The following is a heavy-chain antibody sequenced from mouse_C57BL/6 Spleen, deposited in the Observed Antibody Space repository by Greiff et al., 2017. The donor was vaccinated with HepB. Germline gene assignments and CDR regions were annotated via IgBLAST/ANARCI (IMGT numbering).Heavy chain of an antibody. Sequence: VQVVESDAELVKPGASVEISCKVSGYTFTDHTIHWMKQRPEQGLEWIGYIYPRDGSTKYNEKFKGKATLTADKSSSTAYMQLNSLTSEDSAVYFCARDGSSSYYFDYWGQGTTLTVSS. J-gene: IGHJ2*01. D-gene: IGHD1-1*01. V-gene: IGHV1-78*01. CDR3: ARDGSSSYYFDY. CDR2: IYPRDGST. CDR1: GYTFTDHT.